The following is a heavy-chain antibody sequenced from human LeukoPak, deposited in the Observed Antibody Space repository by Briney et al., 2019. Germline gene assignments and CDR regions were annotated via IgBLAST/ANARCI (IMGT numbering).Heavy chain of an antibody. D-gene: IGHD2-15*01. V-gene: IGHV3-53*01. CDR1: GFTVSSNY. CDR2: IYSGGST. CDR3: ARGFCDGGSCFNFDF. J-gene: IGHJ4*02. Sequence: GGSLRLSCAASGFTVSSNYMSWVRQAPGKGLEWVSVIYSGGSTYYADSVKGRFTISRDNARNSLYLQMNSLRAEDTAVYHCARGFCDGGSCFNFDFWGQGTLVTVSS.